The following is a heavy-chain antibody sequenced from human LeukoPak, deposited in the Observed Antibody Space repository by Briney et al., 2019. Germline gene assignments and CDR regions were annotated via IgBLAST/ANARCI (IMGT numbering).Heavy chain of an antibody. CDR2: ISYDGSNK. Sequence: PGGSLRLSCAASGFTFSSYGMHWVRQAPGKGLEWVAVISYDGSNKYYADSVKGRFTISRDNPKNTLYLQMNSLRAEDTAVYYCAKEGRSSWYYTRGVGHWFDPWGQGTLVTVSS. CDR1: GFTFSSYG. J-gene: IGHJ5*02. CDR3: AKEGRSSWYYTRGVGHWFDP. V-gene: IGHV3-30*18. D-gene: IGHD6-13*01.